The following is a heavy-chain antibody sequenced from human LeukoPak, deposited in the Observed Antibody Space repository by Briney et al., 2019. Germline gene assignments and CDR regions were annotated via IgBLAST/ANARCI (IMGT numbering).Heavy chain of an antibody. CDR3: ASPLDGHNCFDP. Sequence: SDTLSLTCAVSGYSISSNNWWGWIRQPPGKGLEWIAYIYSSGSTYYKASLKSRVTMSVDTSKNQFSLKLNSVTAVDTAVYYCASPLDGHNCFDPWGQGTLVTVSS. D-gene: IGHD3-9*01. V-gene: IGHV4-28*01. CDR2: IYSSGST. CDR1: GYSISSNNW. J-gene: IGHJ5*02.